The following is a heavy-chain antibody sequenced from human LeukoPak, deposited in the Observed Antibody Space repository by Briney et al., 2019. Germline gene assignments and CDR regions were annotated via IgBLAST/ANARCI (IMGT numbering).Heavy chain of an antibody. CDR2: ISSSGSTI. V-gene: IGHV3-11*01. D-gene: IGHD2-2*01. CDR3: ARDQKWRGVPAAVSNWFDP. J-gene: IGHJ5*02. Sequence: GGSPRLSCAASGFAFSDYYMSWIRQAPGKGLEWVSYISSSGSTIYYADSVKGRFTISRDNAKNSLYLQMNSLRAEDTAVYYCARDQKWRGVPAAVSNWFDPWGQGTLVTVSS. CDR1: GFAFSDYY.